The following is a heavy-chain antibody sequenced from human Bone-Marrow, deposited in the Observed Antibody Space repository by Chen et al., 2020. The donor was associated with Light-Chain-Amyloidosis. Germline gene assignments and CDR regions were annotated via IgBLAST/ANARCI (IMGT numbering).Heavy chain of an antibody. CDR2: IYYSGST. CDR3: XXXXXXXXDILTGYCNWFDP. V-gene: IGHV4-39*01. Sequence: QLQLQESGPXXXXXXETLSLTCTVSGGSISSSSYYWGWIRQPPGKGLEWIGSIYYSGSTYYNPSLKSRVTISVDTSKNQFSLXXXXXXXXXXXXXXXXXXXXXXXDILTGYCNWFDPWGQGTLVTVSS. J-gene: IGHJ5*02. D-gene: IGHD3-9*01. CDR1: GGSISSSSYY.